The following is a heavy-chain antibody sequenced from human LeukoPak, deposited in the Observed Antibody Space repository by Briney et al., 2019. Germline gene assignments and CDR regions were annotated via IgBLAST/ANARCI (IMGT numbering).Heavy chain of an antibody. CDR2: ISGSGGST. V-gene: IGHV3-23*01. D-gene: IGHD6-19*01. CDR3: ACYSSGWYRSGYDY. Sequence: GGSLRLSCAASGFTFSSYAMSWVRQAPGTGLEWVSAISGSGGSTYYADSVKGRFTISRDNSKNTLYLQMNSLRAEDTAVYYCACYSSGWYRSGYDYWGQGTLVTVSS. CDR1: GFTFSSYA. J-gene: IGHJ4*02.